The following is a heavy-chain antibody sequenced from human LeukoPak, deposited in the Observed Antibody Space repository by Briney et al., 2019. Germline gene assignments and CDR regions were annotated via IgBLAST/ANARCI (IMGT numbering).Heavy chain of an antibody. J-gene: IGHJ3*01. V-gene: IGHV3-30*02. CDR3: AKERPRGWSIVGASCDFDV. CDR1: GFIFSSHN. CDR2: IRFDGSDK. Sequence: QTGGSQRLSCAASGFIFSSHNMHWVRQAPGQGPEWVASIRFDGSDKYYADSVQGRFTISRDNSKNTLYLQMNSLRLEDTSVDVCAKERPRGWSIVGASCDFDVWGQGTMVTVSS. D-gene: IGHD1-26*01.